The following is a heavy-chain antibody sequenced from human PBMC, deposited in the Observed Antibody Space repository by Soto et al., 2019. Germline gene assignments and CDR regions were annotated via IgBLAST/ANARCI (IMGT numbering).Heavy chain of an antibody. V-gene: IGHV3-21*01. CDR2: ISSSSSYI. J-gene: IGHJ4*02. CDR3: TREHVVTIFRRGQRGSFDN. CDR1: GFTFSSYS. Sequence: GGSLRLSCAASGFTFSSYSMNWVRQAPGKGLEWVSSISSSSSYIYYADSVKGRFTISRDDANNSLFLQMSSLRAEDTAVYYCTREHVVTIFRRGQRGSFDNWSQGTLVTVSS. D-gene: IGHD3-9*01.